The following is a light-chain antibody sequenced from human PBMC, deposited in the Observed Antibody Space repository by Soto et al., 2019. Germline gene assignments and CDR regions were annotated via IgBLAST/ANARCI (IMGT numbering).Light chain of an antibody. CDR1: SSNIGSNY. Sequence: QLVLTQPPSASGTPGQRVTISCSGSSSNIGSNYVYWYQQLPGTAPKLLIFRKNQRPSGVPDRFSGSKSGTSASLAISGLRSEDEADYYCAPWDDSLSGPVFGGGTQLTVL. J-gene: IGLJ7*01. CDR2: RKN. V-gene: IGLV1-47*01. CDR3: APWDDSLSGPV.